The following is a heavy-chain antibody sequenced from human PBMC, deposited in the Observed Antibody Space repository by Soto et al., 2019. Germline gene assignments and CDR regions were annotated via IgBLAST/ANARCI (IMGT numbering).Heavy chain of an antibody. CDR2: IIPIFGTA. Sequence: SVEDSLQGSGGALRRYAHSWVRQGPGQGLEWMGGIIPIFGTANYAQKFQGRVTITADESTSTAYMELSSLRSEDTAVYYCARGNHRWLQLWYFDLWGRGTLVTVS. J-gene: IGHJ2*01. D-gene: IGHD5-12*01. CDR1: GGALRRYA. V-gene: IGHV1-69*13. CDR3: ARGNHRWLQLWYFDL.